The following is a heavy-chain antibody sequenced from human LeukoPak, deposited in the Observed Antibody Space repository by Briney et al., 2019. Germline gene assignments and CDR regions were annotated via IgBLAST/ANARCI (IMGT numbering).Heavy chain of an antibody. V-gene: IGHV4-59*01. CDR1: GGSISSYY. D-gene: IGHD1-26*01. CDR3: ARDLGSYFEG. Sequence: PSETLSLTCTVSGGSISSYYWSWIRQPPGKGLEWIGYIYYSGSTNYNPSPKSRVTISVDTSKNQFSLKLSSVTAADTAVYYCARDLGSYFEGWGQGTLVTVSS. CDR2: IYYSGST. J-gene: IGHJ4*02.